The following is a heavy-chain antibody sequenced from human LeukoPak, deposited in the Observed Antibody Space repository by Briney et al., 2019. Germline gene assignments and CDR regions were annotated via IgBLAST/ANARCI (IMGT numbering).Heavy chain of an antibody. D-gene: IGHD3-3*01. Sequence: GASVKVSCKASGYTFTGYYMHWVRQAPGQGLEWMGWISTYNGDTNYAQKFQGRVTITTDESTSTAYMELSSLRSEDTAVYYCARDLRFLEWSATPEGRDAFDIWGQGTMVTVSS. V-gene: IGHV1-2*02. CDR2: ISTYNGDT. J-gene: IGHJ3*02. CDR3: ARDLRFLEWSATPEGRDAFDI. CDR1: GYTFTGYY.